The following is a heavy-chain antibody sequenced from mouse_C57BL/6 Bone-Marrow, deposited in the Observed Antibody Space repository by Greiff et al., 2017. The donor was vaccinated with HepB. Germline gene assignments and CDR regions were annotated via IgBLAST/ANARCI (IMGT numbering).Heavy chain of an antibody. J-gene: IGHJ3*01. CDR3: ARDDYAWFAY. CDR2: ISDGGSYT. V-gene: IGHV5-4*01. Sequence: EVKLVESGGVLVKPGGSLKLSCAASGFTFSSYAMSWVRQTPEKRLEWVATISDGGSYTYYPDNVKGRFTISRDNAKNNLYLQMSHLRSEDTAMYYCARDDYAWFAYWGQGTLVTVSA. CDR1: GFTFSSYA. D-gene: IGHD2-4*01.